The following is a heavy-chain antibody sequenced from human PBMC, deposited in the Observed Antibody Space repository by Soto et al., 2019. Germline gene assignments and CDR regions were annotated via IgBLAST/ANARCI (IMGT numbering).Heavy chain of an antibody. V-gene: IGHV3-30-3*01. CDR1: GFIVNTYA. J-gene: IGHJ6*01. CDR3: AGRGWASGCLSGWYFCYSPGMDV. D-gene: IGHD6-19*01. Sequence: PAGSLRLSCTTSGFIVNTYAMHWVRQAPGKGLEWVAYMSHCGSSTYYADSVKGRFTISRDNSKNTLYLQMNSLRTEDMAVYYCAGRGWASGCLSGWYFCYSPGMDVWGQGTMVTVSS. CDR2: MSHCGSST.